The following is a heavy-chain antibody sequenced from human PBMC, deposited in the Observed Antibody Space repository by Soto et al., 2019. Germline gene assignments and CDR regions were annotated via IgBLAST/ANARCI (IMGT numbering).Heavy chain of an antibody. CDR1: GGSLSGATYS. CDR3: ARSREFDY. Sequence: KPSETLSLTCGVSGGSLSGATYSWNWIRQPPGKGLEWIGYIFPSGTTYYNPSLKSRVTISIDVSKNQFSLSLRSLTAADTAVYYCARSREFDYWSQGTLVTVSS. CDR2: IFPSGTT. J-gene: IGHJ4*02. V-gene: IGHV4-30-2*01.